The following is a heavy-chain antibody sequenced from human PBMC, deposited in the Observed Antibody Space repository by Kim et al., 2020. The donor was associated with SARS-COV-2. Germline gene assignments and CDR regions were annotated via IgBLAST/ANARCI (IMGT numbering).Heavy chain of an antibody. V-gene: IGHV4-30-2*04. CDR2: T. J-gene: IGHJ4*02. Sequence: TYYNPTLKSRVTISVDTSKNQFSLKLSSVTAADTAVYYCARGYYGGKFDYWGQGTLVTVSS. D-gene: IGHD4-17*01. CDR3: ARGYYGGKFDY.